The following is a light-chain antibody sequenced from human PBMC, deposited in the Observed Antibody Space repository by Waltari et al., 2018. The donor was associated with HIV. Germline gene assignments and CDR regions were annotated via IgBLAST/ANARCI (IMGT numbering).Light chain of an antibody. J-gene: IGLJ1*01. Sequence: QSALTQPPPVSRPPAQPLTIPCTGTSSDVGAHYYVPCYQQHPGKAPKLMIYEVSNRPSGVSNRFSGSTSGNTASLTISGLQAEDEADYYCSSYTSSSTSHVFGTGTKVTVL. CDR2: EVS. CDR3: SSYTSSSTSHV. CDR1: SSDVGAHYY. V-gene: IGLV2-14*01.